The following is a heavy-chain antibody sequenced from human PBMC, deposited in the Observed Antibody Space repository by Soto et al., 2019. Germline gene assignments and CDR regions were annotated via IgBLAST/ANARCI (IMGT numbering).Heavy chain of an antibody. CDR1: GFTFSNAW. V-gene: IGHV3-15*01. CDR3: TRSIITYYDFWSGNDAFDI. CDR2: IKSKTDGGTT. J-gene: IGHJ3*02. D-gene: IGHD3-3*01. Sequence: ESGGGLVKPGGSLRLSCAASGFTFSNAWMSWVRQAPGKGLEWVGRIKSKTDGGTTDYAAPVKGRFTISRDDSKNTLYLQMNSLKTEDTAVYYCTRSIITYYDFWSGNDAFDIWGQGTMVTVSS.